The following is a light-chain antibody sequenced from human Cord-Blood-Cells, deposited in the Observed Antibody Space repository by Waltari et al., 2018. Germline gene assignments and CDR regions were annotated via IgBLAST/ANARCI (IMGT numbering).Light chain of an antibody. CDR2: GAS. Sequence: EIVMTQSPAPLSVSPGESATLPCRASQSVSSNLAWYQQKPGQAPRLLIYGASTRATGIPARFSGSGSGTEFTLTISSLQSEDFAVYYCQQYNNWPPYTFGQGTKLEIK. J-gene: IGKJ2*01. CDR1: QSVSSN. CDR3: QQYNNWPPYT. V-gene: IGKV3-15*01.